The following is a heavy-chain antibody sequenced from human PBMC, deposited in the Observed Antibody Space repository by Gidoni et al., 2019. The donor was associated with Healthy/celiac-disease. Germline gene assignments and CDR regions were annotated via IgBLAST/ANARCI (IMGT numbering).Heavy chain of an antibody. V-gene: IGHV4-59*01. CDR1: GGSISSYY. Sequence: QVQLQESGPGLVKPSETLSLTCTVSGGSISSYYWSWIRQPPGKGLEWIGYIYYSGSTNYNPSLKSRVTISVDTSKNQFSLKLSSVTAADTAVYYCARGLRHYDFWSGVDPWGQGTLVTVSS. D-gene: IGHD3-3*01. J-gene: IGHJ5*02. CDR3: ARGLRHYDFWSGVDP. CDR2: IYYSGST.